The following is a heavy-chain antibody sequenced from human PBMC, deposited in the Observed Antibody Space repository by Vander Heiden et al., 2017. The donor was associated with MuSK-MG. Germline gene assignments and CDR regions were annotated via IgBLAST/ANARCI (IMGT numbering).Heavy chain of an antibody. CDR3: ASCPRTGWCFDC. J-gene: IGHJ4*02. CDR2: VSGSGSST. V-gene: IGHV3-23*01. D-gene: IGHD6-19*01. CDR1: GFTFSSPA. Sequence: EVQLLESGGGLVQPGGSLRLSCAASGFTFSSPAMSWVRQAPGMGLEWVSSVSGSGSSTNYADSVKGRFTISRDNSKNTLYLEMNSLRAEDTAVYYCASCPRTGWCFDCWGQGTLVTVSS.